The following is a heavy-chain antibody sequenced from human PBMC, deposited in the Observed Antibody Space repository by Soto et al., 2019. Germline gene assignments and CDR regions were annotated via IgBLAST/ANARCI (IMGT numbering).Heavy chain of an antibody. Sequence: QAQLMQSGAEVKKPGSSVKVSCKASGGTFSGYAISWVRQAPGQGLEWMGGIIPILGITNYAQKCQGRITIAADESTGTAYRDLRSLRSEDTAVYYCARDPRSITGTTSSEDFQHWGQGTLVSVYS. CDR3: ARDPRSITGTTSSEDFQH. D-gene: IGHD1-20*01. CDR2: IIPILGIT. V-gene: IGHV1-69*01. J-gene: IGHJ1*01. CDR1: GGTFSGYA.